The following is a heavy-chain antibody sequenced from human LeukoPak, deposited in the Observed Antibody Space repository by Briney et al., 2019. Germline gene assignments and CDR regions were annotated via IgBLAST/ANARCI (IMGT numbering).Heavy chain of an antibody. D-gene: IGHD1-26*01. CDR2: IYNRGTT. Sequence: PSRTLSLTCTVSGGSISSDYWSWIRQPPGKGLEWIGNIYNRGTTNYNPSLNSRVTISVDTSKNQFSLKLSSVTAADTAVYYCARDRSYIWFDPWGQGTLVTVSS. CDR1: GGSISSDY. J-gene: IGHJ5*02. CDR3: ARDRSYIWFDP. V-gene: IGHV4-59*13.